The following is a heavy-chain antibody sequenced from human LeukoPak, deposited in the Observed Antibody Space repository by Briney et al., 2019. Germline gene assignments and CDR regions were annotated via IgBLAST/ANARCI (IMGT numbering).Heavy chain of an antibody. CDR2: MYTGGTT. V-gene: IGHV3-53*01. Sequence: GGSLRLSCAVSGFTVSDTHMSWVRQAPGEGLEWVSAMYTGGTTYYADSVKGRFTVSRDTSRNTLFLHMNSLRAEDTAVYYCAKDEATSGGGLASWGQGTLVIVSS. J-gene: IGHJ5*01. D-gene: IGHD3-16*01. CDR3: AKDEATSGGGLAS. CDR1: GFTVSDTH.